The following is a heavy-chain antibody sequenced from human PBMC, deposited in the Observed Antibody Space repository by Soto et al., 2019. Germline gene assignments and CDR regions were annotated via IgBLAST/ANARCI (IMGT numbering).Heavy chain of an antibody. D-gene: IGHD1-1*01. CDR1: GFTFSSYS. CDR3: ATNVVATTRALDI. J-gene: IGHJ3*02. V-gene: IGHV3-21*01. CDR2: IGSSSTYI. Sequence: AGGSLRLSCAASGFTFSSYSMNWVRQAPGKGLEWVSYIGSSSTYIYYADSVKGRFTISRDNAKNSLYLQMHSLRAEDTAVYYCATNVVATTRALDIWGQGKMVTVS.